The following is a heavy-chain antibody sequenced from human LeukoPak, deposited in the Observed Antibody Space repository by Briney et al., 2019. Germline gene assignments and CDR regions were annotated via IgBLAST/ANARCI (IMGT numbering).Heavy chain of an antibody. J-gene: IGHJ3*02. CDR1: GYTFTVYY. V-gene: IGHV1-2*02. Sequence: GASVKVSCKASGYTFTVYYMHWVRQAPGQGLEWMGWINPNSGDTNYAQKFQGRVTMTRDTSISTAYMELSRLRSDDTAVYYCARDMIQGRFLEWSPSKAFDIWGQGTMVTVSS. CDR3: ARDMIQGRFLEWSPSKAFDI. D-gene: IGHD3-3*01. CDR2: INPNSGDT.